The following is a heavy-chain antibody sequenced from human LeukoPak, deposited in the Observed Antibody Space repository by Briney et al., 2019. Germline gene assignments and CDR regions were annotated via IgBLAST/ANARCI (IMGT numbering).Heavy chain of an antibody. V-gene: IGHV3-30*02. CDR2: IRYGGSNK. CDR1: GFTFTNYG. J-gene: IGHJ4*02. D-gene: IGHD2-2*02. Sequence: GGSLRLSCAASGFTFTNYGMHWVRQAPGRGLEGVAFIRYGGSNKYYADSVKGRFTISRDNSKNTLYLQMNSLRAEDTAVYYCAKDPRDCSSTNCYTAAAGFDYWGQGTLVTVSS. CDR3: AKDPRDCSSTNCYTAAAGFDY.